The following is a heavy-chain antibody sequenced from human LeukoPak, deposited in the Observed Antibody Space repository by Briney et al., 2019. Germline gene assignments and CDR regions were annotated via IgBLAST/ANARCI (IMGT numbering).Heavy chain of an antibody. Sequence: SETLSLTCAVSGGSISSSNWWSWVRQPPGKGLEWIGEIYHSGSTNYNPSLKSRVTISVDKSKNQFPLKLSSVTAADTAVYYCARLTGIAVAGTSNSDYWGQGTLVTVSS. J-gene: IGHJ4*02. CDR2: IYHSGST. CDR1: GGSISSSNW. V-gene: IGHV4-4*02. D-gene: IGHD6-19*01. CDR3: ARLTGIAVAGTSNSDY.